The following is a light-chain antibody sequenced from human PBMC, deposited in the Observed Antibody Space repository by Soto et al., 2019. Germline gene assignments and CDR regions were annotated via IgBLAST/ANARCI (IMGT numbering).Light chain of an antibody. CDR1: QSISSY. J-gene: IGKJ4*01. CDR3: QQGYSSPLT. Sequence: DLQMTQSPSSLSAFVGDRVTLTCRASQSISSYLNWYQQKPGKAPKLLIYAASTLQSGVPSRFSGSGSGTDFTLTISSLQPEDFATYSCQQGYSSPLTFGGGTKVEIQ. CDR2: AAS. V-gene: IGKV1-39*01.